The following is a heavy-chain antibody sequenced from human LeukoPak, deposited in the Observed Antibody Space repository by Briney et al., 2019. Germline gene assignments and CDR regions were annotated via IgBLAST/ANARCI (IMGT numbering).Heavy chain of an antibody. CDR3: ARLLGESTIYDL. CDR2: INQDGSAK. Sequence: PGGSLRLSCAASGFTFNRHWMSWVRQAPGKGLEWVASINQDGSAKNHVDAVQGRFIISRDNAENSLFLQMNSLRAEDTAMYYCARLLGESTIYDLWGQGTLVTVST. V-gene: IGHV3-7*01. CDR1: GFTFNRHW. J-gene: IGHJ5*02. D-gene: IGHD3-16*01.